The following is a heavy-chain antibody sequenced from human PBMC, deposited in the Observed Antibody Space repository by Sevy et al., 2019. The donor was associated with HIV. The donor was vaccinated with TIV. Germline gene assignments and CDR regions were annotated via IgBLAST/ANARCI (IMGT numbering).Heavy chain of an antibody. CDR3: ASKRGYTHGPFES. J-gene: IGHJ4*02. V-gene: IGHV4-30-4*01. CDR1: GGSVSNGDYY. Sequence: SETLSLTCDVSGGSVSNGDYYWSWIRQPPGKGLEWFGYIYYCGSGYYNPFLKSRVTISVDTSKNQFSLKLKSVTAADTAIYYCASKRGYTHGPFESWGQGTLVTVSS. CDR2: IYYCGSG. D-gene: IGHD5-12*01.